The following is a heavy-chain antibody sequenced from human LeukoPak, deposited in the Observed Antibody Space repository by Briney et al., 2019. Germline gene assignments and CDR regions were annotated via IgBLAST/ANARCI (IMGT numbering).Heavy chain of an antibody. CDR2: ISGSGGST. Sequence: PGGSLRLFCAASRFTYSSYSMSWVRQAPGRGLEWVSAISGSGGSTYYADSVKGRFTISRDNSKNTLYLQMNTLRAGDTAVYSCAKNGRGYSSDYFDYWGQGTLVTVSS. CDR3: AKNGRGYSSDYFDY. J-gene: IGHJ4*02. CDR1: RFTYSSYS. V-gene: IGHV3-23*01. D-gene: IGHD5-18*01.